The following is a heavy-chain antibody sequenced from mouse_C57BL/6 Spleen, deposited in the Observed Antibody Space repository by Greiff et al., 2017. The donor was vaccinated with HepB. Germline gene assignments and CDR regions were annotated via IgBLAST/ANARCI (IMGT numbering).Heavy chain of an antibody. CDR2: IYPGSGST. V-gene: IGHV1-55*01. CDR3: ARAGYSKGDFDY. J-gene: IGHJ2*01. D-gene: IGHD2-5*01. Sequence: QVQLQQPGAELVKPGASVKMSCKASGYTFTSYWITWVKQRPGQGLEWIGDIYPGSGSTNYNEKFKSKATLTVDTSSSTAYMQLSSLTSEDSAVYYCARAGYSKGDFDYWGQGTTLTVSS. CDR1: GYTFTSYW.